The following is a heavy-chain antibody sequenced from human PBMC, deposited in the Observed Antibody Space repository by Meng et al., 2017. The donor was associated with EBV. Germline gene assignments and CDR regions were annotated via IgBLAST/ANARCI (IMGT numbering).Heavy chain of an antibody. Sequence: QVQLQQWGAGLLTPSETLSLTCAVYGGSVDGYFWSWIRQPPGKGLEWIGELHHSGSTNYNPSLKSRLRISVDTSKNQFSLNLTSVTAADTAVYYCARVSPKRYFDYLAPPDYWGQGTLVTVAS. D-gene: IGHD3-9*01. J-gene: IGHJ4*02. CDR3: ARVSPKRYFDYLAPPDY. CDR1: GGSVDGYF. CDR2: LHHSGST. V-gene: IGHV4-34*01.